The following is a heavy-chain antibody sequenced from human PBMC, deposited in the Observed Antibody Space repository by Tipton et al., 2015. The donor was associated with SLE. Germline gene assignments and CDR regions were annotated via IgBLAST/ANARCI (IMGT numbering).Heavy chain of an antibody. CDR2: INSDGSSV. D-gene: IGHD6-13*01. CDR1: GFTFSSYC. CDR3: AAQLVLYYYGMDV. Sequence: SLRLSCAASGFTFSSYCMHWVRQAPGKGLVWVSRINSDGSSVSHADSVKGRFTISRDNSKNTLYLQMNSLRAEDTAVYYCAAQLVLYYYGMDVWSQGTAVTVSS. J-gene: IGHJ6*02. V-gene: IGHV3-74*01.